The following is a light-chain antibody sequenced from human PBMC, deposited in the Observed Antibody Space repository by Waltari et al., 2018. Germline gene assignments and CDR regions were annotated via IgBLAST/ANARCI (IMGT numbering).Light chain of an antibody. CDR2: WAS. J-gene: IGKJ3*01. CDR3: QQYYSTPFT. Sequence: DIVMTQSPDSLGVSLGERATINCQSSPSVLHSSNNENSLTWYQQKPGQPPKLLIYWASTRESGVPDRFSGSGSGTDFTLTINSLQTEDVAVYYCQQYYSTPFTFGPGTKVDIK. V-gene: IGKV4-1*01. CDR1: PSVLHSSNNENS.